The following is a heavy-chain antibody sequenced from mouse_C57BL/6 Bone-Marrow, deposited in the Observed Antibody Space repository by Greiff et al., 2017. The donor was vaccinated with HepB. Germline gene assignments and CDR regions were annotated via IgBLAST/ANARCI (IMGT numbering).Heavy chain of an antibody. J-gene: IGHJ2*01. Sequence: QLQQSGAELVRPGASVKLSCTASGFNIKDYYMHWVKQRPEQGLEWIGRIDPEDGDTEYAPKFQGKATMTADTSSNTAYLQLSSLTSEDTAVYYCTTSLWLRRAYFDYWGQGTTLTVSS. CDR3: TTSLWLRRAYFDY. CDR1: GFNIKDYY. V-gene: IGHV14-1*01. D-gene: IGHD2-2*01. CDR2: IDPEDGDT.